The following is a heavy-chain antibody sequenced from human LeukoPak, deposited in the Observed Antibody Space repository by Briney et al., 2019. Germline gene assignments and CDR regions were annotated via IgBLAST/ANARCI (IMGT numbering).Heavy chain of an antibody. CDR1: GGSLSSYY. CDR2: IYSSGST. V-gene: IGHV4-59*08. J-gene: IGHJ6*03. CDR3: ARNYYYYYMDV. Sequence: SETLSLTCSVSGGSLSSYYWSWIRQPPGKGLEWIGYIYSSGSTNYNPSLKSRVTISVDTSKNHFSLNLTSVPAADTALYYCARNYYYYYMDVWGKGTTVTVSS.